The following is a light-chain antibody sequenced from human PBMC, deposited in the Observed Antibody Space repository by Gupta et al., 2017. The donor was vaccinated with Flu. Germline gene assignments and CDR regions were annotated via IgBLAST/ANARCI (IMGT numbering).Light chain of an antibody. Sequence: VTISCSGSDSNIGSNTVNWYQQVPGTSHKLLIYGNNQRPSGVPDRFAGSKSGTSASLAISGLQSEDEADYYGAAWDDSLSGHYAFGTGTKVTVL. CDR2: GNN. CDR1: DSNIGSNT. V-gene: IGLV1-44*01. CDR3: AAWDDSLSGHYA. J-gene: IGLJ1*01.